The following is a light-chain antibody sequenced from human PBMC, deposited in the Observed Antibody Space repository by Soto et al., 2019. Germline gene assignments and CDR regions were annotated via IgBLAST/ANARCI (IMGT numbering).Light chain of an antibody. CDR3: NSYTSSNTRV. CDR1: SSDVGGYKY. Sequence: QSVLTQPASVSGSPGQSITISCTGTSSDVGGYKYVSWYQQHPGKAPKLIIYDVSSRPSGVSNHFSGSKSGNTASLTISGLQAEDEADYYCNSYTSSNTRVFGGGTKLTVL. CDR2: DVS. V-gene: IGLV2-14*01. J-gene: IGLJ2*01.